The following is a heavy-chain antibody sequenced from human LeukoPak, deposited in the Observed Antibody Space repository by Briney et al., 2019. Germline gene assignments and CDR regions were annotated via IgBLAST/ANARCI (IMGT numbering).Heavy chain of an antibody. J-gene: IGHJ4*02. CDR3: ARDLAFPGSYGSAEFYFDF. V-gene: IGHV1-18*01. Sequence: GAPVKVSCKASGYTFTSYDISWVRQATGRGLEWMGWISGQTGKTKQAQKFQGRITLTTDSATNTAYMELRSLTSDDTAVYYCARDLAFPGSYGSAEFYFDFWGQGALVTVSS. CDR1: GYTFTSYD. CDR2: ISGQTGKT. D-gene: IGHD1-26*01.